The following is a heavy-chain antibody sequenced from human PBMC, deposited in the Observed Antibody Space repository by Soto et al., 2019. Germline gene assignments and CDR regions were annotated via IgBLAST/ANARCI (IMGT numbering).Heavy chain of an antibody. D-gene: IGHD3-3*01. CDR2: INHSGST. CDR3: AGWAVGIMVFGVPKDA. V-gene: IGHV4-34*01. Sequence: SETLSLTCVVYGGSFSGHFWSWIRQPPGKGLEWIGEINHSGSTNYNPSLQSRVTISVDTSKNQFSLKLSSVTAADTAVYYCAGWAVGIMVFGVPKDAWGQGTLVTVSS. J-gene: IGHJ5*02. CDR1: GGSFSGHF.